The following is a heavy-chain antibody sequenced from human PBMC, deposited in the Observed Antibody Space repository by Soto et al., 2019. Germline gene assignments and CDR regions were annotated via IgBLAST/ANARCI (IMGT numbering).Heavy chain of an antibody. CDR2: SSAYNGNT. CDR3: ARMRGPMGYGDYFDY. D-gene: IGHD4-17*01. Sequence: ASVKVSCKASGYTFTSYGISWVRQAPGQGLEWMGWSSAYNGNTNYAQKLQGRVTMTTDTSTSTAYMELRSLRSDDTAVYYCARMRGPMGYGDYFDYWGQGTLVTVSS. V-gene: IGHV1-18*01. J-gene: IGHJ4*02. CDR1: GYTFTSYG.